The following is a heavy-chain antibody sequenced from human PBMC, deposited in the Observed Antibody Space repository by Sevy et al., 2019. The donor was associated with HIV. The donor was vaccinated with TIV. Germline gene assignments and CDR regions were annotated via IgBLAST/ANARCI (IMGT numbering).Heavy chain of an antibody. CDR1: GFKFSQYS. J-gene: IGHJ4*02. V-gene: IGHV3-23*01. CDR3: AREGCTKPHDY. D-gene: IGHD2-8*01. Sequence: GGSLRLSCATSGFKFSQYSMSWVRQAPGKGLEWVSTLSFGCGRINYADSVKGRFTISRDDSKDTVYLQMNSLRVEDMAVYFCAREGCTKPHDYWGQGTLVTVSS. CDR2: LSFGCGRI.